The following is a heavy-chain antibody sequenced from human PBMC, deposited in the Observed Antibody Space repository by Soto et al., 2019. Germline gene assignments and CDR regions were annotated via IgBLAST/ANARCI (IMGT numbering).Heavy chain of an antibody. CDR1: GGTFSNYA. CDR2: TIPVFDTT. D-gene: IGHD3-22*01. Sequence: QVQLVQSGAEVKRPGSSVKVSCKVSGGTFSNYAISWVRQAPGQGLEWMGGTIPVFDTTKYAPRFQARLTFTADESTSTAYMELSSLRSEDTAVYYWARVESAYFDSRGYYWFDPWGQGTLVTVSS. CDR3: ARVESAYFDSRGYYWFDP. J-gene: IGHJ5*02. V-gene: IGHV1-69*01.